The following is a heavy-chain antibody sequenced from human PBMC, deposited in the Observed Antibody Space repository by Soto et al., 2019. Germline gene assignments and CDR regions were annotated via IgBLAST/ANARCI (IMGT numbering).Heavy chain of an antibody. V-gene: IGHV1-3*01. J-gene: IGHJ6*02. CDR3: AREGYCSSTSCRVYYYYYGMDV. Sequence: QVQLVQSGAEVKKPGASVKVSCKASGYTFTSYAMHWVRQAPGQRLEWMGWINAGNGNTKYSQKFQGRVTITRDTSASTAYMELSSRRSEDTAVYYCAREGYCSSTSCRVYYYYYGMDVWGQGTTVTVSS. CDR1: GYTFTSYA. CDR2: INAGNGNT. D-gene: IGHD2-2*01.